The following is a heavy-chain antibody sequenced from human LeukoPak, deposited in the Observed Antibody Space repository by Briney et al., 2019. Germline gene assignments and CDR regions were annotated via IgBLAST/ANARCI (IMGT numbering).Heavy chain of an antibody. CDR3: ARTGSTVTMLYPFDH. V-gene: IGHV4-59*01. CDR1: GGSISSYY. Sequence: SETLSLTCTVSGGSISSYYWNWIRQPPGEGLEWIGYFHYSGSTNYNPSLKSRVTISVDTSKNQFSLKLSSVTAADTAVYYCARTGSTVTMLYPFDHWGQGTLVTVSS. J-gene: IGHJ4*02. D-gene: IGHD4-17*01. CDR2: FHYSGST.